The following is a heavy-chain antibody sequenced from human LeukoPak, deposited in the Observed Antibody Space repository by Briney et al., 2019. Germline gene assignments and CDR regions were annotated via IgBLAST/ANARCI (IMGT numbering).Heavy chain of an antibody. J-gene: IGHJ4*02. Sequence: SETQSFTCTVSGGSISSTGYFWGWIRQPPGKGLEWIGTIYYSGSTYYNPSLKSRVTISVDTSKSQFSLKLSSVTAADTAVYYCARVSCSTSCYVDYWGQGTLVTVSS. V-gene: IGHV4-39*01. CDR2: IYYSGST. CDR3: ARVSCSTSCYVDY. CDR1: GGSISSTGYF. D-gene: IGHD2-2*01.